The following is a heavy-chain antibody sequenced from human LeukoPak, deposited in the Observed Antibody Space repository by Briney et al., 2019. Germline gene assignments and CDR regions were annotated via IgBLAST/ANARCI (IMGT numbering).Heavy chain of an antibody. D-gene: IGHD6-19*01. Sequence: PGGSLRLSCAASGFTFSSYSMNWVRQAPGKGLEWVSYISSSSSTIYYADSVKGRFTISRDNSKNTLYLQMNSLRAEDTAVYYCAKDRLSSSGWYLRGWFDPWGQGTLVTVSS. CDR1: GFTFSSYS. V-gene: IGHV3-48*01. CDR2: ISSSSSTI. J-gene: IGHJ5*02. CDR3: AKDRLSSSGWYLRGWFDP.